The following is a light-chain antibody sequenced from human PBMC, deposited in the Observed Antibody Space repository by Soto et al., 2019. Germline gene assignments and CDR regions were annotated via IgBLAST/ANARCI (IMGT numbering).Light chain of an antibody. CDR2: RAS. CDR1: QSLRNNY. Sequence: EIVLTQSPGTLSLSPGERATLSCRASQSLRNNYLAWYQQKPGQTPRLLIHRASSRATGIPDRFSGSGSGADFTLITSRLEPEDFAVYYCQQRNNSPRTFGGGTKVEIK. V-gene: IGKV3-20*01. CDR3: QQRNNSPRT. J-gene: IGKJ4*01.